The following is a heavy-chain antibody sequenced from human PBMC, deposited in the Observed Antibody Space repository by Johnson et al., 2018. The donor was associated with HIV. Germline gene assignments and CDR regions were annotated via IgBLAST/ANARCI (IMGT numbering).Heavy chain of an antibody. D-gene: IGHD2-21*01. Sequence: QVQLVESGGGVVQPGRSVRLSCVASGFSFNRYAMHWVRQAPGKGLEWVAVISFDGSNKYQADSVKGRFTISRDNSKNTLHLQMNSLRAEDTAVYYCAKSDVVVIPEGAFDIWGQGTMVTVSS. J-gene: IGHJ3*02. CDR2: ISFDGSNK. CDR1: GFSFNRYA. CDR3: AKSDVVVIPEGAFDI. V-gene: IGHV3-30*04.